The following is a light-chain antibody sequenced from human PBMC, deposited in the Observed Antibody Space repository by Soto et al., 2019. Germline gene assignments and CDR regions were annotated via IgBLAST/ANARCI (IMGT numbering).Light chain of an antibody. J-gene: IGKJ1*01. CDR3: QHDKSYSEA. CDR2: KAS. Sequence: IQMTRSPSTLSGCVGDRVTITCRASQTISSWLAWYQQKPGKAPKILIYKASTLKSGVPSRFSGSGSGTECTLTISSLQPDDVATYYCQHDKSYSEAFGQGTKVDIK. CDR1: QTISSW. V-gene: IGKV1-5*03.